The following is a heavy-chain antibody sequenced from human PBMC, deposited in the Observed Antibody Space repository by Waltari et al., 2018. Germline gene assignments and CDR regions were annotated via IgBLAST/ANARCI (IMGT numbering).Heavy chain of an antibody. J-gene: IGHJ4*02. CDR3: MRQVLGYCTSAACRRLES. Sequence: QVQLQESGPGLLKASETLSLTCDVSGYAINSGIYWGWGRQPPGKGLEWIATIYHDGTTFYNPSVTSRATASMDTSKNHFSLTLKSVTAADTAVYYCMRQVLGYCTSAACRRLESWGLGTLVTVSS. V-gene: IGHV4-38-2*01. CDR2: IYHDGTT. D-gene: IGHD2-2*03. CDR1: GYAINSGIY.